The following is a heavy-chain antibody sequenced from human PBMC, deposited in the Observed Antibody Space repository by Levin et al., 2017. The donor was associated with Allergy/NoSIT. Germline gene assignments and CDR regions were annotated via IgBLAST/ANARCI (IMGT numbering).Heavy chain of an antibody. Sequence: SETLSLTCSVSGDSINNYYWTWVRQPPGKGLEWIGYVYYTGNTNYNPSLEPRITISLDTSRNQFSLTMTSVTAADTAVYYCAKVEGYGSGWSVTGLDPWGPGTLVTVSS. V-gene: IGHV4-59*01. D-gene: IGHD6-19*01. CDR2: VYYTGNT. J-gene: IGHJ5*02. CDR1: GDSINNYY. CDR3: AKVEGYGSGWSVTGLDP.